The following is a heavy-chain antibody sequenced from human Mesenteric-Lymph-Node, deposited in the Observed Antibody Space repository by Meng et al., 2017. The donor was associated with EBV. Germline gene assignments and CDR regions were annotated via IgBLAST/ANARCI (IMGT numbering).Heavy chain of an antibody. Sequence: QGQLRGSGPGLGKPSETLSRTCTVSGGSVSGDSFYWSWIRQPPGKGLEWIGFIYDSGITHYSPSLKSRVTISVDTSKNQFSLELRSMTPADTAVYYCARDRGWELLDYWGQGTLVTVSS. V-gene: IGHV4-61*01. CDR3: ARDRGWELLDY. D-gene: IGHD1-26*01. CDR1: GGSVSGDSFY. J-gene: IGHJ4*02. CDR2: IYDSGIT.